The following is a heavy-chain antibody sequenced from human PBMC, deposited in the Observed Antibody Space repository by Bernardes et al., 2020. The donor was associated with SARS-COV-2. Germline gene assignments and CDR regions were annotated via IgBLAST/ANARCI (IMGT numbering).Heavy chain of an antibody. CDR3: AIPPSNYDRYGMDV. Sequence: ASVKVSCKASGYTFTGYHMHWVRQAPGQGLEWMGWINPNSGCTNYAQKFQGRVTMTRDTSISTAYMELSRLRSDDTAVYYCAIPPSNYDRYGMDVWGQGTTVTVSS. D-gene: IGHD3-22*01. CDR2: INPNSGCT. J-gene: IGHJ6*02. CDR1: GYTFTGYH. V-gene: IGHV1-2*02.